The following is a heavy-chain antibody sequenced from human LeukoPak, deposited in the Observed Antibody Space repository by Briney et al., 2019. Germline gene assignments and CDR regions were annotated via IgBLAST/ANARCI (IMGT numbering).Heavy chain of an antibody. CDR3: ARGDSSAFDI. Sequence: PGGSLRLSCAASGFTFSSYWMNWVRQAPGKGLEWVANTKQDGSEKYYVDSVKGRFTISRDNAKNSLYLQMNSLRADDTAVYYCARGDSSAFDIWGQGTMVTVSS. CDR2: TKQDGSEK. V-gene: IGHV3-7*01. J-gene: IGHJ3*02. CDR1: GFTFSSYW. D-gene: IGHD2-21*02.